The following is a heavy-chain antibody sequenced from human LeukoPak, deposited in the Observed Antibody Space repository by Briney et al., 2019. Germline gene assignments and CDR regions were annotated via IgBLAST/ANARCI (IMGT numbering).Heavy chain of an antibody. V-gene: IGHV1-2*02. CDR3: ARDKEFLLLWFGESQYYFDY. D-gene: IGHD3-10*01. CDR1: GYTFTGYY. J-gene: IGHJ4*02. Sequence: GASVKVSCKASGYTFTGYYMHWVRQAPGQGLEWMGWINPNSGGTNYAQKFQGRVTMTRDTSISTAYMELSRLRSDDTAVYYCARDKEFLLLWFGESQYYFDYWGQGTLVTVSS. CDR2: INPNSGGT.